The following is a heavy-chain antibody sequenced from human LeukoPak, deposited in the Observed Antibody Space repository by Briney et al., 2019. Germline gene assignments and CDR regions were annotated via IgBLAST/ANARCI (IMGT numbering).Heavy chain of an antibody. Sequence: GGSLRLSCAASGFTFSSYWMSWVRPAPGKGLEWVANIKQDGSEKYYVDSVKGRFTISRDNAKNSLYLQMNSLRAEDTAVYYCARAPTYSGSYWLDYWGQGTLVTVSS. CDR3: ARAPTYSGSYWLDY. J-gene: IGHJ4*02. CDR2: IKQDGSEK. V-gene: IGHV3-7*01. D-gene: IGHD1-26*01. CDR1: GFTFSSYW.